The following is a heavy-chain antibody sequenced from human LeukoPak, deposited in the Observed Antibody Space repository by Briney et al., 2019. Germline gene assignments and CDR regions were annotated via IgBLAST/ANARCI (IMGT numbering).Heavy chain of an antibody. CDR2: IWHDGSNE. J-gene: IGHJ3*02. V-gene: IGHV3-33*01. Sequence: PGGSLRLSCAASGFPFNTYAMHWVRQAPGKGPEWVALIWHDGSNENYADSVKGRFTVSRDNSKNTLYLQMNSLGVDDTAVYYCAGDFHDSFDIWGQGTMVIVSS. CDR3: AGDFHDSFDI. CDR1: GFPFNTYA.